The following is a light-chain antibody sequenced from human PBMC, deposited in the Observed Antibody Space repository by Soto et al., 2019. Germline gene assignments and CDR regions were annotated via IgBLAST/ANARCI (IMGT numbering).Light chain of an antibody. J-gene: IGLJ2*01. CDR2: EVS. CDR1: SSDVGGYNY. V-gene: IGLV2-8*01. Sequence: QSALTQPPSASGSPGQSVTISCTGTSSDVGGYNYVSWYQQYPGKAPKLMIYEVSKGPSGVPDRFSGSKSGNTASLTVSGLQAEDEADYYCSSYAGGNTFIFGGGTKVTVL. CDR3: SSYAGGNTFI.